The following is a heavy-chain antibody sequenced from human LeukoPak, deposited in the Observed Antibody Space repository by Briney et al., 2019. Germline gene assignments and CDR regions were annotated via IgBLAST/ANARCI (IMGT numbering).Heavy chain of an antibody. CDR2: IYYSGST. J-gene: IGHJ4*02. Sequence: SETLSLTCTVSGGSISSSSYYWGWIRQPPGEGLEWIGYIYYSGSTNYNPSLKSRVTISVDTSKNQFSLKLSSVTAADTAVYYCARGEMDCSSTSCYVYYFDYWGQGTLVTVSS. CDR3: ARGEMDCSSTSCYVYYFDY. CDR1: GGSISSSSYY. V-gene: IGHV4-61*05. D-gene: IGHD2-2*01.